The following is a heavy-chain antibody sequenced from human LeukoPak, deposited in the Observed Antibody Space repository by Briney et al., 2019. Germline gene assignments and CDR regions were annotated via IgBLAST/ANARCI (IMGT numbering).Heavy chain of an antibody. J-gene: IGHJ4*02. CDR2: IYYSGST. V-gene: IGHV4-30-4*01. CDR3: ARGRGSGLYYYDSSGYLLDY. Sequence: SETLSLTCTVSGGSISSGDYYWSWIRQPPGKGLEWIGYIYYSGSTYYNPSLKSRVTISVDTSKNQFSLKLSSATAADTAVYYCARGRGSGLYYYDSSGYLLDYWGQGTLVTVSS. D-gene: IGHD3-22*01. CDR1: GGSISSGDYY.